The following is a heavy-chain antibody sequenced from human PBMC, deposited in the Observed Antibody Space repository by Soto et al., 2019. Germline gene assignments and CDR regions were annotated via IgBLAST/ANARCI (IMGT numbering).Heavy chain of an antibody. Sequence: GGSLRLSCAASGFTFSSYAMHWVSQAPGKGLEWVAVISYDGSNKYYADSVKGRFTISRDNSKNTLYLQMNSRRAEDTAVYYCARGSGYYYYYYGMDVWGQGTTVTVSS. CDR2: ISYDGSNK. J-gene: IGHJ6*02. CDR3: ARGSGYYYYYYGMDV. D-gene: IGHD3-22*01. CDR1: GFTFSSYA. V-gene: IGHV3-30-3*01.